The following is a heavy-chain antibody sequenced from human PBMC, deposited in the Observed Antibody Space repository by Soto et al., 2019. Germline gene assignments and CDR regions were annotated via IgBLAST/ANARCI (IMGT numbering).Heavy chain of an antibody. CDR1: GGSISSYY. V-gene: IGHV4-59*01. Sequence: PSETLSLTCPFSGGSISSYYWIWIRQPPVNGLEFIGYIYYIFGTNYNPPLKSRFTISLNTSKNHFSLKLSSVTAADTAVYYCARRYGYAFDIWGQGTMVTVSS. CDR3: ARRYGYAFDI. CDR2: IYYIFGT. J-gene: IGHJ3*02. D-gene: IGHD4-17*01.